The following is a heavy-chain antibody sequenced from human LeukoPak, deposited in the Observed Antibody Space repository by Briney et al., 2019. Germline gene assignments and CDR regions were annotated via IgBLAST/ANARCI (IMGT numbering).Heavy chain of an antibody. CDR1: GFTFSDYG. V-gene: IGHV3-30*18. J-gene: IGHJ4*02. Sequence: GGSLRLSCAASGFTFSDYGMHWLRQAPGKGLEWVAVISWNGGEEHYGNSVRGRFTISRDNSKNMVYLQMNSLRAEDTAVYYCAKEQVYTGWLTTGHWGQGALVTVSS. CDR3: AKEQVYTGWLTTGH. CDR2: ISWNGGEE. D-gene: IGHD6-19*01.